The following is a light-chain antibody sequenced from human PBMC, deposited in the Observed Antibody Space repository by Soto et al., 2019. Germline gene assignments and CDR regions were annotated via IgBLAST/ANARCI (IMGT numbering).Light chain of an antibody. CDR1: SSDVGSYNL. V-gene: IGLV2-23*02. CDR3: CSYAV. CDR2: EVS. J-gene: IGLJ1*01. Sequence: QSALTQPASVSGSPGQPITISCTGTSSDVGSYNLVSWYQQHPGKAPKLMIYEVSKRPSGVSNRFSGSKSGNTASLTISGLQAEDEADYYCCSYAVFGTGTKVTVL.